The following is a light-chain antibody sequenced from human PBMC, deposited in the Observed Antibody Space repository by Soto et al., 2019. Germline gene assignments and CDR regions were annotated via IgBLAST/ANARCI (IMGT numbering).Light chain of an antibody. J-gene: IGKJ4*01. CDR2: DVS. Sequence: DIQMTQSPSSLSASIGDRITITCQASQDIGNSLNWYQQKSEKAPNLLIYDVSRLGAGVPSRFSGSGSRTNFRLTISGLQREDIATYYCQQFGSVPLTFGGGTKVEIK. CDR1: QDIGNS. V-gene: IGKV1-33*01. CDR3: QQFGSVPLT.